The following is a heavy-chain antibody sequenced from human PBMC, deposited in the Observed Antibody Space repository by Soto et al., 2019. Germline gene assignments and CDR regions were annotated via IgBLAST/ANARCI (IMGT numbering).Heavy chain of an antibody. Sequence: LRLSCAASGFTFDDYTMHWVRQAPGKGLEWVSLISWDGGSTYYADSVKGRFTISRDNSKNSLYLQMNSLRTEDTALYYCAKDKADPFSTYYYYYGMDVWGQGTTVNVSS. J-gene: IGHJ6*02. D-gene: IGHD2-15*01. V-gene: IGHV3-43*01. CDR2: ISWDGGST. CDR3: AKDKADPFSTYYYYYGMDV. CDR1: GFTFDDYT.